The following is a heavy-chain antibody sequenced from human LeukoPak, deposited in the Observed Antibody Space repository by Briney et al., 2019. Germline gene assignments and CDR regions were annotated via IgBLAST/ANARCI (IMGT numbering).Heavy chain of an antibody. D-gene: IGHD4/OR15-4a*01. CDR3: ARGPRAGNFDY. V-gene: IGHV3-11*06. CDR2: TSSSRSYT. Sequence: GESRRLSCAVAGFTLSDYYMSWIRHVPREGLGWVASTSSSRSYTIYANSVKGRFTICRDNAKNSLDLQMNSLRAEDTAVYYCARGPRAGNFDYWGQGTLVTVSS. CDR1: GFTLSDYY. J-gene: IGHJ4*02.